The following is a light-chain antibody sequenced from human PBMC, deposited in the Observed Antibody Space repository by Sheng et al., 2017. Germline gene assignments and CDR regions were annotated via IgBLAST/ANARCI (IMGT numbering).Light chain of an antibody. J-gene: IGKJ4*01. CDR1: QAISNW. CDR2: AAS. Sequence: DIQMTQSPSSVSASVGDRVTITCRASQAISNWLAWYQQKPGKAPKLLIYAASSLHSGVPSRFSGSGSGTHFTLTISSLQPEDFATYYCQQADSFPRTFGGGPRWRS. V-gene: IGKV1-12*01. CDR3: QQADSFPRT.